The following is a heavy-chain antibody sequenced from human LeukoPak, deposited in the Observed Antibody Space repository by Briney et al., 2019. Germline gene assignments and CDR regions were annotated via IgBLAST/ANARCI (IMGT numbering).Heavy chain of an antibody. Sequence: EASVKVSCKASGGTFSSYAISWVRQAPGQGLEWMGRIIPSGGRTIYAQKFQGRLTLTRDMSTGTFYMELSSLRSDDTAVYYCARDGSFFNFDHWGQGTLVTVSS. D-gene: IGHD3-10*01. CDR2: IIPSGGRT. J-gene: IGHJ4*02. CDR3: ARDGSFFNFDH. CDR1: GGTFSSYA. V-gene: IGHV1-46*01.